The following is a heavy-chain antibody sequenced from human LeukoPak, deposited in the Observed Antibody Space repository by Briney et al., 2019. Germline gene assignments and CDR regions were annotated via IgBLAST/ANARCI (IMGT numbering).Heavy chain of an antibody. V-gene: IGHV1-69*13. D-gene: IGHD6-19*01. CDR1: GGTFSSYA. Sequence: SVNVSCKASGGTFSSYAISWVRQAPGQGLEWMGGIIPIFGTANYAQKFQGRVTITADESTSTAYMELSSLRSEDTAVYYCARGPHSAVAGFDYWGQGTLVTVSS. J-gene: IGHJ4*02. CDR2: IIPIFGTA. CDR3: ARGPHSAVAGFDY.